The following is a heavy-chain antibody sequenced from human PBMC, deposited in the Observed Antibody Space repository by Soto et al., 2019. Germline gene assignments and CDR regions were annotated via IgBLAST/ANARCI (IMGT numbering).Heavy chain of an antibody. CDR3: ATSSSSFYYYGMDV. CDR2: IYHSGST. D-gene: IGHD6-6*01. CDR1: GGSISSSNW. Sequence: KPSETLSLTCAVSGGSISSSNWWSWVRQPPGKGLEWIGEIYHSGSTNYNPSLKSRVTISVDKSKNQFSLKLSSVTAADTAVYYCATSSSSFYYYGMDVWGQGTTVTVSS. V-gene: IGHV4-4*02. J-gene: IGHJ6*02.